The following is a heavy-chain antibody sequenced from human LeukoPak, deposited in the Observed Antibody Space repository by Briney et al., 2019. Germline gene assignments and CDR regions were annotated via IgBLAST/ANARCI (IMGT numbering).Heavy chain of an antibody. CDR3: ARRKGGGYNSPFDY. V-gene: IGHV5-51*01. CDR1: GYSFPNYW. J-gene: IGHJ4*02. Sequence: GESLKNSCKGSGYSFPNYWIGWVRQMPGHGLEWMGIIYPADSDARYSPAFQGQVTISADKSINTAYLQWTSLKASDTAMYYCARRKGGGYNSPFDYWGQGTLVTVSS. CDR2: IYPADSDA. D-gene: IGHD5-24*01.